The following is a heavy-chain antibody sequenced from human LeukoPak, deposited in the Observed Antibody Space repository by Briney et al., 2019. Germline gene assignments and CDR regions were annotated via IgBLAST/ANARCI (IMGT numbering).Heavy chain of an antibody. CDR1: RYTFNGYY. J-gene: IGHJ4*02. V-gene: IGHV1-2*02. D-gene: IGHD6-19*01. CDR2: INPNSGGT. Sequence: ASVKVSCKASRYTFNGYYKHWVRQAPGQGLEWMGWINPNSGGTNYAQKFQGRVTMTRDTSISTAYMELSRLRSDDTAMYYCARSSGWKYNIDYWGQGTLVTVSS. CDR3: ARSSGWKYNIDY.